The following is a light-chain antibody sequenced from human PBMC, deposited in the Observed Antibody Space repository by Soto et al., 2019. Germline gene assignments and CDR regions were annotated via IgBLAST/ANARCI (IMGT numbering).Light chain of an antibody. CDR1: QSLGSD. V-gene: IGKV3-15*01. CDR2: GAS. Sequence: EIGMTQSPGTLSLSPGDTATLSCRASQSLGSDLAWYQQKPGQAARLLIFGASARPTGIPARISGSGSGTEFTLTISSLRSEDFAVYFCQQYYNWPRTFGQGTKVDI. CDR3: QQYYNWPRT. J-gene: IGKJ1*01.